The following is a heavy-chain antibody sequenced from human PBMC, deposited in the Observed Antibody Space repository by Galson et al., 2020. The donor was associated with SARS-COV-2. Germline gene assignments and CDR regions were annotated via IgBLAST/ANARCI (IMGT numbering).Heavy chain of an antibody. CDR2: TSSSGSTK. J-gene: IGHJ4*02. Sequence: TGGSLRLSCAASGFTFSSYEMNWVRQAPGKGLEWVSYTSSSGSTKYYADSVKGRFTISRDNAKNSLYLQMNSLRAEDTAVYYCARSFSSSPFDYWCQGTLVTVSS. V-gene: IGHV3-48*03. D-gene: IGHD6-6*01. CDR1: GFTFSSYE. CDR3: ARSFSSSPFDY.